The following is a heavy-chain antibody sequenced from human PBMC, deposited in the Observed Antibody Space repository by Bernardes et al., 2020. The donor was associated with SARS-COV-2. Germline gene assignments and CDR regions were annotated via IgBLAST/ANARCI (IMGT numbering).Heavy chain of an antibody. CDR2: INHSGST. V-gene: IGHV4-34*01. J-gene: IGHJ6*02. CDR1: GGSFSGYY. CDR3: ARGPRFGMDV. Sequence: SETLSLTCAVYGGSFSGYYWSWIRQPPGKGLEWIGEINHSGSTNYNPSLKSRVTISVDTSKNQFSLKLSSVTAADTAVYYCARGPRFGMDVWGQGTTVTVSS.